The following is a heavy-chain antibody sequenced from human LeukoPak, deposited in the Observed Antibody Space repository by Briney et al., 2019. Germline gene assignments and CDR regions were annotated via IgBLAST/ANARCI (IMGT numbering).Heavy chain of an antibody. Sequence: ASVKVSCKASGYTFTAYYSHWVRQAPGQGLEWMGWINPDSGGTNYVQKFQGRVTMTRDTSISTAYMELSGLSSDDTAVYYCARVTDETGQWGQGTLVTVSS. J-gene: IGHJ4*02. D-gene: IGHD2-21*02. V-gene: IGHV1-2*02. CDR2: INPDSGGT. CDR1: GYTFTAYY. CDR3: ARVTDETGQ.